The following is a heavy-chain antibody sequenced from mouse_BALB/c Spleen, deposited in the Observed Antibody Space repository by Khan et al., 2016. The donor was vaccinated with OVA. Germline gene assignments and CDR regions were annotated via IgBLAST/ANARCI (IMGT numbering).Heavy chain of an antibody. J-gene: IGHJ3*01. CDR2: INPNNGDT. CDR1: GYTFTSYY. CDR3: SRSGFSSFAY. V-gene: IGHV1S81*02. Sequence: QVQLKQSGAELVKPGASVKLSCKASGYTFTSYYIYWVKQRPGQGLEWIGGINPNNGDTYFKEKFKSKATLTVDRSSSTAYMQLSSLTSEDSAVYYCSRSGFSSFAYWGRGTQVTVSA. D-gene: IGHD3-2*02.